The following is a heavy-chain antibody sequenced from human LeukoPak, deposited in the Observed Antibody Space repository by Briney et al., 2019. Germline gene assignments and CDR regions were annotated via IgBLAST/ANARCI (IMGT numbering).Heavy chain of an antibody. D-gene: IGHD3-16*01. Sequence: KPGGSLRLSCAASGFTFTTYTMNWVRQAPGKGLEWVSSISSSSTYIYYADSVKGRFTISRDNTKNSLYLQMNSLRAEDTAVYYCARALTEGEFDPWGQGTLVTVSS. CDR2: ISSSSTYI. CDR1: GFTFTTYT. V-gene: IGHV3-21*01. CDR3: ARALTEGEFDP. J-gene: IGHJ5*02.